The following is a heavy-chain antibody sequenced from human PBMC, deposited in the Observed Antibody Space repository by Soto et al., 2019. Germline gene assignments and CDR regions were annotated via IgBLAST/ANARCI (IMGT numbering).Heavy chain of an antibody. Sequence: GSGPTLVNPTQTLTLTCTFSGFSLSTIGVGVGWIRQPPGKALEWLALIYWNDDKRYSPSLKSRLTITKDTSKNQVVLTMTNMDPVDTATYYCANRMTKAYGMEVLGQGTTDNVSS. V-gene: IGHV2-5*01. CDR2: IYWNDDK. CDR1: GFSLSTIGVG. CDR3: ANRMTKAYGMEV. J-gene: IGHJ6*02. D-gene: IGHD4-17*01.